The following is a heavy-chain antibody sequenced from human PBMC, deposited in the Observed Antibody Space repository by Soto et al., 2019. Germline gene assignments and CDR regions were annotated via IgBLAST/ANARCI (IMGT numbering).Heavy chain of an antibody. J-gene: IGHJ4*02. D-gene: IGHD6-6*01. CDR2: IYYSGST. Sequence: SETLSLTCTVSGGSISSSSYYWGWIRQPPGKGLEWIGSIYYSGSTYYNPSLKSRVTISVDTSKNQFSLKLSSVTAADTAVYYCASSYSSSGVDYWGQGTLVTVSS. V-gene: IGHV4-39*01. CDR1: GGSISSSSYY. CDR3: ASSYSSSGVDY.